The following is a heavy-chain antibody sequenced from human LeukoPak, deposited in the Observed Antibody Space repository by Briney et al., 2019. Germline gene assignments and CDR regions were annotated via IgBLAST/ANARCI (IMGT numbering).Heavy chain of an antibody. CDR3: ARIMTTIDAAVYYYYYMDV. V-gene: IGHV5-51*01. CDR2: IYPGDSDT. CDR1: RNSFTSYW. D-gene: IGHD5-24*01. J-gene: IGHJ6*03. Sequence: GESLKISCKGSRNSFTSYWIGWVRQMPGKGLEWMGIIYPGDSDTRYSPSFQGQVTISADKSISTAYLQWSSLKASDTAMYYCARIMTTIDAAVYYYYYMDVWGKGTTVTVSS.